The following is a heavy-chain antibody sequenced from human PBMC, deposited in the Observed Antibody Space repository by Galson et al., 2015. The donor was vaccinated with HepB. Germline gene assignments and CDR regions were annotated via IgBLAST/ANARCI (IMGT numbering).Heavy chain of an antibody. Sequence: SVKVSCKASGYTFVAYYIHWVRQAPGQGLEWMGWVSPNSGGSKDAENFQGRVTLTRDKSINTAYLELSSLTSDDTAVYYCARTHCPKGVCLAADAFDLWGQGTVVTVSS. CDR1: GYTFVAYY. CDR2: VSPNSGGS. J-gene: IGHJ3*01. D-gene: IGHD2-8*01. CDR3: ARTHCPKGVCLAADAFDL. V-gene: IGHV1-2*02.